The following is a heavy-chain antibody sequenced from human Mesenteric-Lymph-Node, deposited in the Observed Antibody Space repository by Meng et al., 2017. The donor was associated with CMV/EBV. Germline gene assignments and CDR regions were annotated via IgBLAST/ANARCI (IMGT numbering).Heavy chain of an antibody. CDR1: GFSLRTSGVG. CDR3: AHRGYGDYGLSY. CDR2: IYWDDEK. D-gene: IGHD4-17*01. Sequence: FSGFSLRTSGVGVGCIRQPPGKAPEWLALIYWDDEKRYSPSLKSRLTITKDTSKNQVVLTMTNMDPVDTATYYCAHRGYGDYGLSYWGQGTLVTVSS. J-gene: IGHJ4*02. V-gene: IGHV2-5*02.